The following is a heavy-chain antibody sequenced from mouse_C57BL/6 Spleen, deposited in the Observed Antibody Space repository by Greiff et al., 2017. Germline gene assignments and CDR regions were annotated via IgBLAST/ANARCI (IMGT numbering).Heavy chain of an antibody. V-gene: IGHV1-82*01. CDR1: GYAFSSSW. Sequence: VHLVESGPELVKPGASVKISCKASGYAFSSSWMNWVKQRPGKGLEWIGRIYPGDGDTNYNGKFKGKATLTADKSSSTAYMQRSSLTSEDSAVYFCARSDDYDVDYAMDYWGQGTSVTVSS. D-gene: IGHD2-4*01. CDR2: IYPGDGDT. CDR3: ARSDDYDVDYAMDY. J-gene: IGHJ4*01.